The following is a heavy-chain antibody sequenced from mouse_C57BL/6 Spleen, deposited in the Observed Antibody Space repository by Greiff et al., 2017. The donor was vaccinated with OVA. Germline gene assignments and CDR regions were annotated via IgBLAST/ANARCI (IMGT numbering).Heavy chain of an antibody. CDR1: GFTFSSYA. CDR2: ISSGGDYI. J-gene: IGHJ1*03. D-gene: IGHD1-1*01. CDR3: TRDNYYGSSPWYFDV. V-gene: IGHV5-9-1*02. Sequence: EVQRVESGEGLVKPGGSLKLSCAASGFTFSSYAMSWVRQTPEKRLEWVAYISSGGDYIYYADTVKGRFTISRDNARNTLYLQMSSLKSEDTAMYYCTRDNYYGSSPWYFDVWGTGTTVTVSS.